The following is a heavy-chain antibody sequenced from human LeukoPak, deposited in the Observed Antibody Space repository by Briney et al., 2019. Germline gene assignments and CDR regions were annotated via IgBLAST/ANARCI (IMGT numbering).Heavy chain of an antibody. CDR1: GFTFDDYA. J-gene: IGHJ4*02. D-gene: IGHD7-27*01. V-gene: IGHV3-9*01. Sequence: GGSLRLSCAASGFTFDDYAMHWVRQAPGKGLEWVSGITWKSGSIGYADSVKGRFTVSRDNSKNTLFLQMNSLRAEDTAVYYCAKDGGLWVSAHWGDSWGRGTLVTVSS. CDR3: AKDGGLWVSAHWGDS. CDR2: ITWKSGSI.